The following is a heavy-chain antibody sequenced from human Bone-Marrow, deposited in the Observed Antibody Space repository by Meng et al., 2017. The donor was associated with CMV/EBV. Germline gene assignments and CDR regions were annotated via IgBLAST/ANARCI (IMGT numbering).Heavy chain of an antibody. CDR1: GYNFNNYW. Sequence: GQLVESGGGLGEPGGSLRLSCAGSGYNFNNYWMHWVRQVPGKGLVWVSRIDTDGSITNYADSVKGRFTIYRDNTKKTLYLQMDSLRAEDTAIYYCARDLSGEKDYWGHGTLVTVSS. J-gene: IGHJ4*01. V-gene: IGHV3-74*01. CDR3: ARDLSGEKDY. D-gene: IGHD3-3*01. CDR2: IDTDGSIT.